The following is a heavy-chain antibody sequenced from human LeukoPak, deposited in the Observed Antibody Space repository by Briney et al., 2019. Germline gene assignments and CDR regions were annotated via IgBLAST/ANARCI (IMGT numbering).Heavy chain of an antibody. CDR1: GGSISSSGYY. D-gene: IGHD3-22*01. Sequence: KPSETLSLTCTVSGGSISSSGYYWGWIRQPPGKGLEWIGSISSGGSTHYIPSLKSRVTISVDTSENQFSLKLSSVTAADTAVYYCARRSYDGSGYYYVDYWGQGTLVTVSS. CDR2: ISSGGST. V-gene: IGHV4-39*01. J-gene: IGHJ4*02. CDR3: ARRSYDGSGYYYVDY.